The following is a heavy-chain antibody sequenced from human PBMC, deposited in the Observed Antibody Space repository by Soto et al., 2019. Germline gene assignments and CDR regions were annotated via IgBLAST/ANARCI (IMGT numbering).Heavy chain of an antibody. V-gene: IGHV1-69*02. CDR1: GGTFSSYT. CDR3: ARSFTVTTFISYYMDV. CDR2: IIPILGIA. J-gene: IGHJ6*03. D-gene: IGHD4-17*01. Sequence: QVQLVQSGAEVKKPGSSVKVSCKASGGTFSSYTISWVRRAPGQGLEWMGRIIPILGIANYAQKFQGRVTITADKSTSTAYMELSSLRSEDTAVYYCARSFTVTTFISYYMDVWGKGTTVTVSS.